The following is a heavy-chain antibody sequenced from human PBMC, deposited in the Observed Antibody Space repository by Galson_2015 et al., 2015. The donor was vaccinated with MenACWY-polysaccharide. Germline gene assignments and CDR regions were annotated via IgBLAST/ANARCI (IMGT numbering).Heavy chain of an antibody. CDR1: GFTFSSFA. CDR2: ISGRDGRT. D-gene: IGHD1-7*01. CDR3: VRKSWNYVMYYFYGMDV. V-gene: IGHV3-23*01. Sequence: SLRLSCAASGFTFSSFAMTWVRQAPGKGLEWVSGISGRDGRTFYADSVKGRFTISRDNSKNTLYLQMNSLRAEDTAVFYCVRKSWNYVMYYFYGMDVWGQGTTVTVSS. J-gene: IGHJ6*02.